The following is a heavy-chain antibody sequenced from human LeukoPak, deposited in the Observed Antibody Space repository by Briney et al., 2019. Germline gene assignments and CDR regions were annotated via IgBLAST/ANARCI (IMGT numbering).Heavy chain of an antibody. CDR1: GFTFSSYA. J-gene: IGHJ4*02. D-gene: IGHD1-26*01. V-gene: IGHV3-23*01. Sequence: GGSLRLSCAASGFTFSSYAMSWVRQAPGKGLEWVSAISGSGGSTYYADSVKGRFTISGDNSKNTLYLQMNSLRAEDTAVYYCAKDTRSGSYYVTNFDYSGQGTLVTVSS. CDR2: ISGSGGST. CDR3: AKDTRSGSYYVTNFDY.